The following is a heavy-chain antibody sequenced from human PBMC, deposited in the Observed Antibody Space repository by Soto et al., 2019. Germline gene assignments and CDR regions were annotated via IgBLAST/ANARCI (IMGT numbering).Heavy chain of an antibody. CDR2: ISGSGGST. Sequence: EVQLLESGGGLVQPGGSLRLSCAAPGFTFSIYAMNWVRQAPGKGLEWVSVISGSGGSTYYADSVKGRFTISRDNSKNTLYLQMNSLRAEDTAVYYCARRTVGWYFDLWGRGTLVTVSS. CDR3: ARRTVGWYFDL. V-gene: IGHV3-23*01. J-gene: IGHJ2*01. CDR1: GFTFSIYA. D-gene: IGHD4-17*01.